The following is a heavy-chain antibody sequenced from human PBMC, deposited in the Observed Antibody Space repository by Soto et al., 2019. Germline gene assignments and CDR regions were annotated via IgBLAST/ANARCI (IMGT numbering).Heavy chain of an antibody. J-gene: IGHJ6*02. CDR2: IYYSGST. V-gene: IGHV4-61*08. CDR3: ARGKYYDFWSGLLGGMDV. D-gene: IGHD3-3*01. Sequence: PSETLSLTCTVSGASVSSGDYYWSWIRQRPGKGLEWIGYIYYSGSTNYNPSLNSRVTISVDTSKNQFSLKLSSVTAADTAVYLCARGKYYDFWSGLLGGMDVWGQGTTVTVSS. CDR1: GASVSSGDYY.